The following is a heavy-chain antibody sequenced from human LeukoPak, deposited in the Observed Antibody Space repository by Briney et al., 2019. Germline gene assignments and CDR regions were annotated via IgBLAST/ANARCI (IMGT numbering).Heavy chain of an antibody. J-gene: IGHJ4*02. CDR2: IYPGDSDT. Sequence: GESLKISCKGSGYSFTSYWIGWVRQMPGKGLEWMGIIYPGDSDTRYSPSFQGQVTISADKSISTAYLQWSSLKASDTAMYYCVRLYDYGDSKYYFDYWGQGTLVTVSS. CDR3: VRLYDYGDSKYYFDY. D-gene: IGHD4-17*01. CDR1: GYSFTSYW. V-gene: IGHV5-51*01.